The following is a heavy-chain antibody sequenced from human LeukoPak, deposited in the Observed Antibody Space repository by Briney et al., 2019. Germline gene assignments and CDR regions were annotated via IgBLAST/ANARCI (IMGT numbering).Heavy chain of an antibody. CDR2: ISYSGST. J-gene: IGHJ4*02. Sequence: SETLSLTCTVSGVSISSSSFYWGWIRQPPGKGLEWIGSISYSGSTYYKSSLKSRVTISVDTSKNQFSLKLSSVTAADTAVYYCARLRIVVVLATPDYWGQGTLVTVSS. CDR1: GVSISSSSFY. D-gene: IGHD2-15*01. V-gene: IGHV4-39*01. CDR3: ARLRIVVVLATPDY.